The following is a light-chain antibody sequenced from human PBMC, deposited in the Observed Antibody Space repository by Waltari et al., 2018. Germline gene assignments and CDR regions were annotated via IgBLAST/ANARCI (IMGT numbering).Light chain of an antibody. CDR3: QQYGSSPLYT. V-gene: IGKV3-20*01. Sequence: DIVLTQSPGTLSLSPGERATISCRASQSVSNNYVAWYQQKPGQAPRLLIYGASSRATGIPDRFSGSGSGTDFTLTISRLEPEDFAVYYCQQYGSSPLYTFGQGTKLEIK. CDR2: GAS. J-gene: IGKJ2*01. CDR1: QSVSNNY.